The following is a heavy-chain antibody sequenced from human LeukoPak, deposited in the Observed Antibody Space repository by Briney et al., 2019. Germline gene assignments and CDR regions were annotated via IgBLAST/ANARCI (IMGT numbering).Heavy chain of an antibody. V-gene: IGHV4-39*01. D-gene: IGHD3-10*01. Sequence: PSETLSLTCTVSGGSITSSNYYWGWIRQPPGKGLEWIGSIYYSGSTYYNPSLKSRVTISVDTSQNQFSLKLSSVTAADTAVYYCASGAYYYGSGTPRWFDPWGQGTLVTVSS. CDR2: IYYSGST. CDR3: ASGAYYYGSGTPRWFDP. J-gene: IGHJ5*02. CDR1: GGSITSSNYY.